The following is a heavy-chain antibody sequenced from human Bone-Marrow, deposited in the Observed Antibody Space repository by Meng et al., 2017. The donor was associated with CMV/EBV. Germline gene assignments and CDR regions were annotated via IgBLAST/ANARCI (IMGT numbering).Heavy chain of an antibody. J-gene: IGHJ4*02. CDR1: FTFSSYS. CDR2: ISSSSSYI. Sequence: FTFSSYSMNWVRQAPGKGLEWVSSISSSSSYIYYADSVKGRFTISRDNAKNSLYLQMNSLRAEDTAVYYCARVANTEYSSSWYYFDYWGQGTLVTVSS. V-gene: IGHV3-21*01. D-gene: IGHD6-13*01. CDR3: ARVANTEYSSSWYYFDY.